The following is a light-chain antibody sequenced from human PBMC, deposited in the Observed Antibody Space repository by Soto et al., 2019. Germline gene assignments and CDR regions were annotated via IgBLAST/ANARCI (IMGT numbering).Light chain of an antibody. CDR1: SSDVGSYNR. J-gene: IGLJ3*02. CDR2: EVT. CDR3: TSYTSSRTWV. Sequence: QSVLTQPPSVSGSPGQSVTISCTGTSSDVGSYNRVSWYQQPPGTAPKLMIYEVTNRPSGVPNRFSASKSGNTASLTISGPQAEDEADYYCTSYTSSRTWVFGGGTKLTVL. V-gene: IGLV2-18*02.